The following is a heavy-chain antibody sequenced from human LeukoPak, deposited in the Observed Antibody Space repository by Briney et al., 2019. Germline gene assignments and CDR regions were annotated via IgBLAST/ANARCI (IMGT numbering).Heavy chain of an antibody. CDR3: AREKTYYYGSGSYYEDY. V-gene: IGHV3-7*01. CDR1: GFTFTSYS. J-gene: IGHJ4*02. Sequence: GGSLRLSCVSSGFTFTSYSMNWVRQAPGKGLEWVANIKQDGSEKYYVDSVKGRFTISRDNAKNSLYLQMNSLRAEDTAVYYCAREKTYYYGSGSYYEDYWGQGTLVTVSS. CDR2: IKQDGSEK. D-gene: IGHD3-10*01.